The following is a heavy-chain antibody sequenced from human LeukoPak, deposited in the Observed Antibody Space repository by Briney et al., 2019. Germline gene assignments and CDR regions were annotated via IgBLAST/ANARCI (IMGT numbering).Heavy chain of an antibody. Sequence: GGSLRLSCAASGFTFSSYAMSWVRQALGKGLEWVSAISGSGGSTYYADSVKGRFTISRDNSKNTLYLQMNSLRAEDTAVYYCAKGADWGSGLRIFDYWGQGTLVTVSS. CDR3: AKGADWGSGLRIFDY. D-gene: IGHD7-27*01. CDR1: GFTFSSYA. V-gene: IGHV3-23*01. J-gene: IGHJ4*02. CDR2: ISGSGGST.